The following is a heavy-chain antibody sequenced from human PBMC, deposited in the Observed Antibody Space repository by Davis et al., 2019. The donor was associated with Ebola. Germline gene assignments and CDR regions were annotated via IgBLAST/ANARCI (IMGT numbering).Heavy chain of an antibody. J-gene: IGHJ6*02. CDR2: IYYSGST. D-gene: IGHD5-12*01. Sequence: MPSETLSLTCTVPGGSISSSSYYWGWIRQPPGKGLEWIGSIYYSGSTYYNPSLKSRVTISVDTSKNQLSLKLTSVTAADTAVYYCARGDWVRTGNYFYHDFDVWGQGTTVTVSS. CDR3: ARGDWVRTGNYFYHDFDV. V-gene: IGHV4-39*07. CDR1: GGSISSSSYY.